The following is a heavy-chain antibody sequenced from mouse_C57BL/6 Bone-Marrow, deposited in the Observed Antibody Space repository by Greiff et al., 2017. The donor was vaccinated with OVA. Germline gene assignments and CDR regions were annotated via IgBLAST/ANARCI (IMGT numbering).Heavy chain of an antibody. J-gene: IGHJ3*01. CDR3: ARGFAY. V-gene: IGHV5-17*01. CDR1: GFTFSDYG. Sequence: DVKLVESGGGLVKPGGPLKLSCAASGFTFSDYGMHWVRQAPEKGLAWVAYISSGSSTIYYADTVKGRFTISRDNAKNTLFLQMTSLRSEDTAMYYCARGFAYWGQGTLVTVSA. CDR2: ISSGSSTI.